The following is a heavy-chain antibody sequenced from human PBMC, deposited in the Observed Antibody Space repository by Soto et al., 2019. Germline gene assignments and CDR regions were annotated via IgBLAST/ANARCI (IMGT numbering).Heavy chain of an antibody. V-gene: IGHV4-31*03. CDR3: ARDGRLVNYYYYGMDV. CDR1: GGSISSGAYY. D-gene: IGHD6-13*01. Sequence: QVQLQESGPGLVKPSQTLSLTCSVSGGSISSGAYYWTWIRQHPGKGLEWIGYIYHSGSTYYNPSLKSRVTISVDTSKNQFSLKLRSVTAADTAVYYCARDGRLVNYYYYGMDVWGQGTTVTVSS. J-gene: IGHJ6*02. CDR2: IYHSGST.